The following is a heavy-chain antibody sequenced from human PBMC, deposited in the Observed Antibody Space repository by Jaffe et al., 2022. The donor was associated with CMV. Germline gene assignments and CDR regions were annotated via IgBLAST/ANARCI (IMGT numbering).Heavy chain of an antibody. CDR1: GGSISSSNW. CDR3: ARASLYYYGSGSYYTPTYYYMDV. V-gene: IGHV4-4*02. CDR2: IYHSGST. D-gene: IGHD3-10*01. Sequence: QVQLQESGPGLVKPSGTLSLTCAVSGGSISSSNWWSWVRQPPGKGLEWIGEIYHSGSTNYNPSLKSRVTISVDKSKNQFSLKLSSVTAADTAVYYCARASLYYYGSGSYYTPTYYYMDVWGKGTTVTVSS. J-gene: IGHJ6*03.